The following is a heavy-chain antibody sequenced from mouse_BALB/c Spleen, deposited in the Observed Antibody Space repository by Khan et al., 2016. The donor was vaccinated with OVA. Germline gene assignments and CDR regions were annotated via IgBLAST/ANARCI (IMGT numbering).Heavy chain of an antibody. J-gene: IGHJ3*01. CDR3: ARAGYGGFAY. D-gene: IGHD1-1*02. CDR2: ISDGGSYT. CDR1: GFTFSDYY. V-gene: IGHV5-4*02. Sequence: EVELVESGGGLVKPGGSLKLSCAASGFTFSDYYMYWVRQTPEKRLEWVATISDGGSYTYYPDSVKGRFTISRDTAKTNLYLQMSSLKSEDTAVYYCARAGYGGFAYWGQGTLVTVSA.